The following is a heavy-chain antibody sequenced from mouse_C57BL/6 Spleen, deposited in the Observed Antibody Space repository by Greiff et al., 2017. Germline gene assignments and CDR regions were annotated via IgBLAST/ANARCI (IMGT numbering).Heavy chain of an antibody. D-gene: IGHD1-1*01. J-gene: IGHJ2*01. CDR2: IDPSDSYT. V-gene: IGHV1-50*01. CDR1: GYTFTSYW. CDR3: ARRHYYGN. Sequence: QVQLQQPGAELVKPGASVKLSCKASGYTFTSYWMQWVKQRPGQGLEWIGEIDPSDSYTNYNQKFKGKATLTVDTSSSTAYMQLSSLTSEDSAVYYCARRHYYGNWGQGTTLTVSS.